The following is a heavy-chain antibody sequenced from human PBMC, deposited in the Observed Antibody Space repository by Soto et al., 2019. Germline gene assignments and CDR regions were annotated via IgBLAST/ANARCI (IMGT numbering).Heavy chain of an antibody. Sequence: EVQLVESGGGLVQPGGSLRLSCAASGFTFSSYSMNWVRQAPGKGQEWVSYISSSSSTIYYAGSVKGRLTISRDNAKYSLYLQMNSPRDEDKAVYYSARYRPGACELWGQGTMVSVSS. CDR1: GFTFSSYS. V-gene: IGHV3-48*02. CDR3: ARYRPGACEL. CDR2: ISSSSSTI. D-gene: IGHD3-16*02. J-gene: IGHJ3*01.